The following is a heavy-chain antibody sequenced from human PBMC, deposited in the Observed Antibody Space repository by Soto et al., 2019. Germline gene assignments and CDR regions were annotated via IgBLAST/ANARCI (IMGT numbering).Heavy chain of an antibody. CDR3: ARQEGLRYCSGGSCYNFDY. V-gene: IGHV1-18*01. Sequence: GASVKVSCKASGYIFINYGISWMRQAPGQGLEWMAWISPYNSNTNYAQNLLGRVTMTTDTSTSTAYMELRSLRSDDTAVYYCARQEGLRYCSGGSCYNFDYWGQGTLVTVSS. CDR2: ISPYNSNT. J-gene: IGHJ4*02. CDR1: GYIFINYG. D-gene: IGHD2-15*01.